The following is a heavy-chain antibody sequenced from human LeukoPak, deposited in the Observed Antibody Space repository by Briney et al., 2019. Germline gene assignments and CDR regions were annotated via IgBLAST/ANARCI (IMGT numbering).Heavy chain of an antibody. J-gene: IGHJ4*02. CDR3: ARGKLGAVADFFDY. CDR1: GYTFTGYY. Sequence: ASVKVSCKASGYTFTGYYMHWVRQAPGQGLEWMGWTNPNSGGTNYAQKFQGRVTMTRDTSISTAYMELSSLRSEDTAVYYCARGKLGAVADFFDYWGQGTLVTVSS. V-gene: IGHV1-2*02. D-gene: IGHD3/OR15-3a*01. CDR2: TNPNSGGT.